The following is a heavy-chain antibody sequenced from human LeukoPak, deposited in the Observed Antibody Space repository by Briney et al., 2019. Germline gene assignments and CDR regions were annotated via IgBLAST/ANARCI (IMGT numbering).Heavy chain of an antibody. CDR1: GYTFTSYG. CDR3: LIYYGSGLGH. Sequence: ASVKVSCKASGYTFTSYGISWVRQAPGQGRDWMGLISAYNGNTNYAQKLQGRVTMTTDTSTSTAYMELRSLRSDDPAVYYCLIYYGSGLGHWGPGTLVTVSS. J-gene: IGHJ4*02. V-gene: IGHV1-18*01. D-gene: IGHD3-10*01. CDR2: ISAYNGNT.